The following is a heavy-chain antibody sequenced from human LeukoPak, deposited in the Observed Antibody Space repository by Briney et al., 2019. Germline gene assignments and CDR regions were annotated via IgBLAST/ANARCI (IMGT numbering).Heavy chain of an antibody. V-gene: IGHV4-4*02. J-gene: IGHJ5*02. CDR1: GGSISSSNW. D-gene: IGHD3-10*01. Sequence: SETLSLTCAVSGGSISSSNWWSWVRQPPGKGLEWIGEIYHSGSTNYNPSLKSRVTISVDKSKNQFSLKLSSVTAADTAVYYCARVRDVLLWFGWFDPWGQGTLVTVSS. CDR2: IYHSGST. CDR3: ARVRDVLLWFGWFDP.